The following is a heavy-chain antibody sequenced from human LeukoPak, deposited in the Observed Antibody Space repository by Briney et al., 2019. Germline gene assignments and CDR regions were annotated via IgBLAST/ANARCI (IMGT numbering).Heavy chain of an antibody. D-gene: IGHD2-2*03. V-gene: IGHV4-59*01. Sequence: SETLSLTCTVSGGSISSYYWSWIRQPPGKGLEWIGYIYYSGSTNYNPSLKSRVTISVDTSKNQFSPKLSSVTAADTAVYYCARESMDIVVVPAATRGAFDIWGQGTMVTVSS. CDR1: GGSISSYY. CDR2: IYYSGST. CDR3: ARESMDIVVVPAATRGAFDI. J-gene: IGHJ3*02.